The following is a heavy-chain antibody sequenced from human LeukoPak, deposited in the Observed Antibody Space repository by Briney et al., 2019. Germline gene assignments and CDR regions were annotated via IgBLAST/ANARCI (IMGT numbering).Heavy chain of an antibody. D-gene: IGHD3-16*02. CDR1: GGSISSGSYY. Sequence: TVSLTCMVSGGSISSGSYYGSLIRQPAGNVLQWLGRIYTSGSTNYNPYLKTRVAISVDTSKHQFTLKLNSMPAPDPADYHCAPGPDAYVRRSHRPAFDPWGQGTLVTVSS. CDR2: IYTSGST. V-gene: IGHV4-61*02. CDR3: APGPDAYVRRSHRPAFDP. J-gene: IGHJ5*02.